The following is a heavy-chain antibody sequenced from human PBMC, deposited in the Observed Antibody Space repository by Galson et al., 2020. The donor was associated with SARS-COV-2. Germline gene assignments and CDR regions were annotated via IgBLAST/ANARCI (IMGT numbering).Heavy chain of an antibody. V-gene: IGHV2-70*11. CDR1: GFSLTTSGMC. Sequence: ESGPTLVKPTQTLTLTCTFSGFSLTTSGMCVNWIRQPTGQALAWLARIDWDGDKYYSTSLKTRLTISKDTSKNQVVLTMTDMDPVDTATYYCARIDSSGCRGNYWGQGTPVTVSS. CDR2: IDWDGDK. D-gene: IGHD6-19*01. CDR3: ARIDSSGCRGNY. J-gene: IGHJ4*02.